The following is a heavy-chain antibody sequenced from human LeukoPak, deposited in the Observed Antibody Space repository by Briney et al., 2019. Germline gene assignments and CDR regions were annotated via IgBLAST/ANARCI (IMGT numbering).Heavy chain of an antibody. Sequence: GGSLRLSCAASGFTFSSYAMSWVRQAPGKGLEWVSAISGSGSRTYYADSVEGRFTISRDNSKNTLYLQMNSLRAEDTAVFYCAKDPGYSGYGYFDYWGQGTLVTVSS. CDR1: GFTFSSYA. V-gene: IGHV3-23*01. CDR3: AKDPGYSGYGYFDY. D-gene: IGHD5-12*01. CDR2: ISGSGSRT. J-gene: IGHJ4*02.